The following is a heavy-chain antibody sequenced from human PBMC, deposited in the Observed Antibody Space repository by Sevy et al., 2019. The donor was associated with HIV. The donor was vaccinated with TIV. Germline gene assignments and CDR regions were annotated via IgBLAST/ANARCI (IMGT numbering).Heavy chain of an antibody. CDR1: GFTFSSYG. J-gene: IGHJ4*02. V-gene: IGHV3-30*02. CDR3: AKDGGAYYDILTGYYHPYYFDY. D-gene: IGHD3-9*01. Sequence: GGSLRLSCAASGFTFSSYGMHWVRQAPGKGLEWVAFIRYDGSNKNYADSVKGRFTISRDNSKNTLYLQMNSLRAEDTAVYYCAKDGGAYYDILTGYYHPYYFDYWGQGTLVTVSS. CDR2: IRYDGSNK.